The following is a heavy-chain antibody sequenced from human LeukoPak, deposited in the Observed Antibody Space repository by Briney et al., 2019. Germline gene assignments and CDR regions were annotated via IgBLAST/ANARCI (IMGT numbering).Heavy chain of an antibody. CDR2: ISGSGSTI. CDR3: ARVEPGYSSSWYGADY. Sequence: GGSLRLSCAASGFTFSSYEMNWVRQAPGKGLEWVSYISGSGSTIYYADSVKGRFTISRDNAKNSLYLQMNSLRAEDTAVYYCARVEPGYSSSWYGADYWGQGTLVTVSS. V-gene: IGHV3-48*03. J-gene: IGHJ4*02. D-gene: IGHD6-13*01. CDR1: GFTFSSYE.